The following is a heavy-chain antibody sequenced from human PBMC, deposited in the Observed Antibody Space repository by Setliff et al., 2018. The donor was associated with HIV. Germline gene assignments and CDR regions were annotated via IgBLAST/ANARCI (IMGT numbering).Heavy chain of an antibody. D-gene: IGHD3-10*01. J-gene: IGHJ1*01. CDR1: GGTFSNYA. Sequence: VKVSCKASGGTFSNYAFSWVRQAPGQGLEWMGGIIPIFGSTKYAQKFQGRVTITADESTSTADMELSSLRSEDTAVYYCARDDHYYDSGSYFQHWGQGTLVTVSS. CDR2: IIPIFGST. V-gene: IGHV1-69*01. CDR3: ARDDHYYDSGSYFQH.